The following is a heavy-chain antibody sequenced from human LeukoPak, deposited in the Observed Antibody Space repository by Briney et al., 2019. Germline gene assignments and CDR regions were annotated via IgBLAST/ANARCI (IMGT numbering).Heavy chain of an antibody. CDR3: TRHKDYYDSSGYPNFDY. CDR1: GFTFSGSA. V-gene: IGHV3-73*01. CDR2: IRSKANSYAT. J-gene: IGHJ4*02. D-gene: IGHD3-22*01. Sequence: GGSLKLSCAASGFTFSGSAMHWVRQASGKGLEWVGRIRSKANSYATAYAASVKGRFTISRDDSKNTAYLQMNSLKTEDTAVYYCTRHKDYYDSSGYPNFDYWGQGTLVTVSS.